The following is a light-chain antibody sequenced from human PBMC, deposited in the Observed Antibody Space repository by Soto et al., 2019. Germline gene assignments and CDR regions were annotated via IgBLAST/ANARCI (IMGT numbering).Light chain of an antibody. Sequence: QSALTQPASVSGSPGQSITISCTGASSDIGAYNYVSWYQQHQGKAPKLMIYDVSNRPSGISDRFSGSKSGNTASLTISGLQAEDEADYLCSSYTSSSTYVFGTGTKVTVL. J-gene: IGLJ1*01. CDR3: SSYTSSSTYV. CDR1: SSDIGAYNY. CDR2: DVS. V-gene: IGLV2-14*01.